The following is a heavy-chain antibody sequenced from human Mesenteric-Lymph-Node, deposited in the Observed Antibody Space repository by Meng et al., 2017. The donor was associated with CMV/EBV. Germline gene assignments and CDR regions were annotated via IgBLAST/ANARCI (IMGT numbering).Heavy chain of an antibody. CDR3: VATLTY. Sequence: GESLKISCGASGFTFSGYGIHWVRQAPGKGLEWVAFIRYDGRKEDYADSVKGRFTISRDNSNNTLYLQMNSLRAEDTAVYYCVATLTYWGQGTLVTVSS. CDR2: IRYDGRKE. J-gene: IGHJ4*02. D-gene: IGHD5-24*01. V-gene: IGHV3-30*02. CDR1: GFTFSGYG.